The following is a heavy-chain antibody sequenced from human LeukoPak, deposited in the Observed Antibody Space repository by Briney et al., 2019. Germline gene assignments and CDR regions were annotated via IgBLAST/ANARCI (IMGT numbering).Heavy chain of an antibody. CDR1: GYTFTGYY. CDR2: INPNSGGT. D-gene: IGHD5-12*01. Sequence: ASVKVSCKASGYTFTGYYMHWVRQAPGQGLEWMGWINPNSGGTNYAQKFQGRVTMTRDTSISTAYMELSRLRSDDTAVYYCARRATTRVNWFDPWGQGTLVTVSS. V-gene: IGHV1-2*02. J-gene: IGHJ5*02. CDR3: ARRATTRVNWFDP.